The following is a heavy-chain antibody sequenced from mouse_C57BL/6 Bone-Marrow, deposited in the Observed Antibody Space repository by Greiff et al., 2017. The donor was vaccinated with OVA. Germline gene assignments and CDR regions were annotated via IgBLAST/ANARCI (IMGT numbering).Heavy chain of an antibody. J-gene: IGHJ4*01. D-gene: IGHD2-4*01. CDR3: ARHGQGLRNAMDY. V-gene: IGHV5-12*01. CDR2: ISNGGGST. CDR1: GFTFSDYY. Sequence: EVKLMESGGGLVQPGGSLKLSCAASGFTFSDYYMYWVRQTPEKRLEWVAYISNGGGSTHYPDTVKGRFTISRDNAKNTLYLQMSRLKSEDTAMYYCARHGQGLRNAMDYWGQGTSVTVSS.